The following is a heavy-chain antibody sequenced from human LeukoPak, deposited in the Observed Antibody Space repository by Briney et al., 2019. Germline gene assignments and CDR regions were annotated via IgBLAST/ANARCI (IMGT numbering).Heavy chain of an antibody. V-gene: IGHV3-21*01. CDR3: ARGPYSSGSSADY. CDR2: ISRSSSYK. J-gene: IGHJ4*02. D-gene: IGHD6-19*01. Sequence: GGSLRLSCAASGFTFSSYSMNWVRQAPGKGLEWVSSISRSSSYKYYADSVKGRFTISRDNAKNSLYLQMNSLRAEDTAVYYCARGPYSSGSSADYWGQGTLVTVSS. CDR1: GFTFSSYS.